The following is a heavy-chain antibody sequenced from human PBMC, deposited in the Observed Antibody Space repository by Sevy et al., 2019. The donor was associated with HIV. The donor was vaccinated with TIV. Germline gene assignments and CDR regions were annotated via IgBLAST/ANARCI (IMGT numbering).Heavy chain of an antibody. D-gene: IGHD3-10*01. J-gene: IGHJ4*02. CDR2: IGLYNGNS. CDR3: ARVPTYYYGSATYFDS. V-gene: IGHV1-18*01. CDR1: GYTFSSNG. Sequence: ASVKVSCKASGYTFSSNGITWVRQAPGQGLEWMGWIGLYNGNSNYAQKFRDRVTMAAATSTSTAYMGLRSLRSDDTAVYYCARVPTYYYGSATYFDSWGQGSLVTVSS.